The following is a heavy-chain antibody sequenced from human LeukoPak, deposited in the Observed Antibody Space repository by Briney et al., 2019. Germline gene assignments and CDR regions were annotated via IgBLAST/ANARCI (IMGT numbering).Heavy chain of an antibody. D-gene: IGHD3-10*01. CDR3: ASGLRSGS. V-gene: IGHV3-7*01. CDR1: GFTFRSYW. J-gene: IGHJ4*02. CDR2: IKQDGSEK. Sequence: GGSLSLSCAVSGFTFRSYWMTWVRQAPAKGLECVANIKQDGSEKYYMDSVKGRFTISRDNPKTSLYLQMNSLRAEDTAVYYCASGLRSGSWGQGTLVTVSS.